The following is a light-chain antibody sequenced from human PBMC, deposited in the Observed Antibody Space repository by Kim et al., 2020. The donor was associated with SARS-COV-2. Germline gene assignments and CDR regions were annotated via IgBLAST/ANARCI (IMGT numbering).Light chain of an antibody. Sequence: DIQMTQSPSTLSASVGDRVTITCRASHSISPWLAWYQQKPGKAPKVLIYKESTLQSGVPSRFSGGDSGTEFTLTITSLQPDDFATYYCQQYKSYPYTFGQGTKL. CDR3: QQYKSYPYT. J-gene: IGKJ2*01. V-gene: IGKV1-5*03. CDR2: KES. CDR1: HSISPW.